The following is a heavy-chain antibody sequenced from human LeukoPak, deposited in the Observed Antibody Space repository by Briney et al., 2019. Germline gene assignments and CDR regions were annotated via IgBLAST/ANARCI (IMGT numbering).Heavy chain of an antibody. CDR2: ISFDGSNK. J-gene: IGHJ5*02. CDR3: AKGYGQQLVNNWFDP. D-gene: IGHD6-13*01. V-gene: IGHV3-30*18. Sequence: GGSLRLSCAASGFTFSSYGMHWVRQAPGKGLEWVAVISFDGSNKYYADSVKGRFTISRDNSKNTLYLQMDSLRVEDTAVYYCAKGYGQQLVNNWFDPWGQGTLVTVSS. CDR1: GFTFSSYG.